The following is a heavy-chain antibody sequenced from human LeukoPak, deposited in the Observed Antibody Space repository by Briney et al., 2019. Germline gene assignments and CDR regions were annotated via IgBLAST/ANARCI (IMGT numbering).Heavy chain of an antibody. V-gene: IGHV3-66*01. D-gene: IGHD1-26*01. Sequence: GGSLRLSCAASGFTVSNNYMSWVRQAPGKGLEWVSVIYSGGSTYYADSVKGRFTISRDNSKNTLYLQMNSLRAEDTAVYYCARDGGDSGSYYNYWGQGTLVTVSS. CDR2: IYSGGST. J-gene: IGHJ4*02. CDR3: ARDGGDSGSYYNY. CDR1: GFTVSNNY.